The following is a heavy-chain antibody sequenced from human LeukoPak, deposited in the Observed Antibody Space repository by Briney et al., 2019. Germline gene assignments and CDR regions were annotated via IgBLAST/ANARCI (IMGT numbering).Heavy chain of an antibody. CDR2: IYYGRTT. Sequence: SETLSLTCTVSAGSISSSSHHWGWIRQSPGKGLEWIVSIYYGRTTYYNPSLNSRVTISVVTSKNQFSLQLSSVTAADTAVYYCVRHDGRGGATMGALDSWGQGSLVTVSS. D-gene: IGHD5-12*01. CDR3: VRHDGRGGATMGALDS. CDR1: AGSISSSSHH. J-gene: IGHJ4*02. V-gene: IGHV4-39*01.